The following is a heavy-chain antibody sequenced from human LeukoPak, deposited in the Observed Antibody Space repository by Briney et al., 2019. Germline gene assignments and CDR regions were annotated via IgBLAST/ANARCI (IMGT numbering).Heavy chain of an antibody. V-gene: IGHV3-64*01. D-gene: IGHD6-6*01. CDR2: ISSNGGST. J-gene: IGHJ6*03. Sequence: GGSLRLSCAASGFTFSIYAMHWVRQAPGKGLEYVSAISSNGGSTYYANSVKGRFTISRDNSKNTLYLQMGSLRAEDMAVYYCARVILAAPGGGDYYYYMDVWGKGTTVTVSS. CDR1: GFTFSIYA. CDR3: ARVILAAPGGGDYYYYMDV.